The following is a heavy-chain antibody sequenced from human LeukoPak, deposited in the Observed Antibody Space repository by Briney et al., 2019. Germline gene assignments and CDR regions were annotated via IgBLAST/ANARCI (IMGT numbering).Heavy chain of an antibody. Sequence: ASVKVSCKASGYTFTGYYMHWVRQAPGQGLEWMGWINPNSGGTNYAQKFQGRVTMTRDTSISTAYMELSRLRSDDTAVYYCARDSSSWYVFLYNWFGPWGQGTLVTVSS. D-gene: IGHD6-13*01. CDR1: GYTFTGYY. J-gene: IGHJ5*02. V-gene: IGHV1-2*02. CDR2: INPNSGGT. CDR3: ARDSSSWYVFLYNWFGP.